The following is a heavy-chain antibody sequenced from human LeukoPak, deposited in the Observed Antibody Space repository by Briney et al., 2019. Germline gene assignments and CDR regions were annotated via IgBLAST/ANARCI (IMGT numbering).Heavy chain of an antibody. Sequence: PGGSLILSCAASGFTFSNYAMSWVRQVPGRGLEWVSTISSRGDSTYDADSVKGRFTISRDNSKNSLYLQMNSVRAEDTAVYAKEPRPDITVAHTVEKWGQGTLVTVSS. CDR3: EPRPDITVAHTVEK. V-gene: IGHV3-23*01. CDR2: ISSRGDST. D-gene: IGHD6-19*01. CDR1: GFTFSNYA. J-gene: IGHJ4*02.